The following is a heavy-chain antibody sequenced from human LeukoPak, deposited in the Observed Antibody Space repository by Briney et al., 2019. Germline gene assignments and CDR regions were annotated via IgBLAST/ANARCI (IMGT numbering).Heavy chain of an antibody. D-gene: IGHD6-19*01. CDR1: GFIFNSHS. CDR2: ISSTSSYI. V-gene: IGHV3-21*01. Sequence: GGSLRLSCAASGFIFNSHSMNWVRQAPGKGLEWVSSISSTSSYIYYADSVKSRFTISRDNAKNSLYLQMNSLRAEDTAVYHCARSSGWYHRGPDYYYYSMDVWGKGTTVTVS. CDR3: ARSSGWYHRGPDYYYYSMDV. J-gene: IGHJ6*03.